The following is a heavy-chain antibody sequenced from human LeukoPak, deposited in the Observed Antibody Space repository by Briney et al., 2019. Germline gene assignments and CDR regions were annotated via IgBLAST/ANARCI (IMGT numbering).Heavy chain of an antibody. Sequence: GGSLRLSCAASGFTLSSHAMNWVRQAPGKGLEWVSVVGGTSYYTHYADSVKGRFTISRDNSKNTLYLQMSSLRAEDTAVYYCVKEAGGFDYWGQGTLVTVSP. CDR1: GFTLSSHA. J-gene: IGHJ4*02. D-gene: IGHD1-14*01. V-gene: IGHV3-23*01. CDR3: VKEAGGFDY. CDR2: VGGTSYYT.